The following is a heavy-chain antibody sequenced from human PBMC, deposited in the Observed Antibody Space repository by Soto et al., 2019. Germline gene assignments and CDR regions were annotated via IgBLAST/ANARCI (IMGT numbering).Heavy chain of an antibody. Sequence: ASVKVSCKASGYTFTGYYMHWVRQAPGQGLEWMGWINPNSGGTNYAQKFQGWVTMTRDTSISTAYMELSRLRSDDTAVYYCARGAGGYDSYFDYWGQGTLVTVSS. V-gene: IGHV1-2*04. D-gene: IGHD5-12*01. CDR2: INPNSGGT. J-gene: IGHJ4*02. CDR3: ARGAGGYDSYFDY. CDR1: GYTFTGYY.